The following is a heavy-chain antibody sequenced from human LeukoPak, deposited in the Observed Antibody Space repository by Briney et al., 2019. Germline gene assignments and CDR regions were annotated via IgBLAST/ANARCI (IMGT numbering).Heavy chain of an antibody. J-gene: IGHJ4*02. CDR2: ISGSGDLI. CDR1: GFYFSSYS. CDR3: ENFDY. Sequence: GGSLRLSCAASGFYFSSYSMNWVRQAPGKGPEWVSYISGSGDLICYADSVKGRFTISRDNTKNSLYLQMNSLRVEDTAVYYCENFDYWGQGTLVTVSS. V-gene: IGHV3-48*04.